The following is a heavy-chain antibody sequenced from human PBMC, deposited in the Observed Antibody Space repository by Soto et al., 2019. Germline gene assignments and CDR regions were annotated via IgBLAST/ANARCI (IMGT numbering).Heavy chain of an antibody. CDR2: INHSGST. V-gene: IGHV4-34*01. CDR1: GGSFSGYY. J-gene: IGHJ4*02. Sequence: QVQLQQWGAGLLKPSETLSLTRAVYGGSFSGYYWSWIRQPPGKGLEWIGEINHSGSTNYNPSLKSRVTISVDTSKNQFSLKLSSVTAADTAVYYCAIYDFWSGYYADYWGQGTLVTVSS. D-gene: IGHD3-3*01. CDR3: AIYDFWSGYYADY.